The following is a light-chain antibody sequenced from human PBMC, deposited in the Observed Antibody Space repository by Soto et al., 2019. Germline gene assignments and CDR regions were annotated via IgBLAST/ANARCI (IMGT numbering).Light chain of an antibody. Sequence: DIQMTQSPSTLSASVGDRVTITCRASQSISSWLAWYQQKPGKAPNLLIYKASSLESGVPSRFSGSGSGTEFTLTISSLQPEDFATYYCLQDYNYPRTFGQGTKVDIK. CDR3: LQDYNYPRT. V-gene: IGKV1-5*03. CDR1: QSISSW. J-gene: IGKJ1*01. CDR2: KAS.